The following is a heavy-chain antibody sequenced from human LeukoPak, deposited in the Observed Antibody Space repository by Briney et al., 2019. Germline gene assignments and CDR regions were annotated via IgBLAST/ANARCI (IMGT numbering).Heavy chain of an antibody. D-gene: IGHD2-2*01. CDR2: ISSSSSYI. CDR1: GFTFSSYS. J-gene: IGHJ6*02. Sequence: GGSLRLSCAASGFTFSSYSMNWVRQAPGKGLEWVSSISSSSSYIYYADSVKGRFTISRDNAKNSLYLQMNSLRAGDTAVYYCARDGIVVVPAAIGYYYYGMDVWGQGTTVTVSS. CDR3: ARDGIVVVPAAIGYYYYGMDV. V-gene: IGHV3-21*01.